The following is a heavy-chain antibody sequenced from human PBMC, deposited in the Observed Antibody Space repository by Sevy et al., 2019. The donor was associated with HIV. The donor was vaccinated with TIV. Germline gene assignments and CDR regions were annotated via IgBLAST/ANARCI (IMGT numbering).Heavy chain of an antibody. CDR1: GGTFSSYA. D-gene: IGHD2-2*01. CDR3: ARLYCSSTSCYLFYGMDV. J-gene: IGHJ6*02. Sequence: ASVKVSCKASGGTFSSYAISWVRQAPGQGLEWMGGIIPIFGTANYAQKFQGRVTITTDESTRTAYMELSSLRSEDTAVYYCARLYCSSTSCYLFYGMDVWGQGTTVTISS. CDR2: IIPIFGTA. V-gene: IGHV1-69*05.